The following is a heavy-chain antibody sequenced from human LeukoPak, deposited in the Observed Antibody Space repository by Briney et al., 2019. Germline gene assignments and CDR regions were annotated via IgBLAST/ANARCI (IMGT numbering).Heavy chain of an antibody. V-gene: IGHV4-39*01. CDR3: ARLEAYSGYDRVAFDI. Sequence: PSETLSLTCTVSGGSISSSSYYRGWIRQPPGKGLEWIGSIYYSGSTHYNPSLKSRATTSVDTSKHQFSLKLSSVTAADTAVYYCARLEAYSGYDRVAFDIWGQGTMVTVSS. CDR2: IYYSGST. D-gene: IGHD5-12*01. CDR1: GGSISSSSYY. J-gene: IGHJ3*02.